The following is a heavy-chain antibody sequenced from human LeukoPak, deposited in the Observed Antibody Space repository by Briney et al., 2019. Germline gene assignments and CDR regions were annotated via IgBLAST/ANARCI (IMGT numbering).Heavy chain of an antibody. D-gene: IGHD1-7*01. CDR2: ISSSSSYI. Sequence: PGGSLRLSCAASGFTFSSYSMNWVRQAPGKGLEWVSSISSSSSYIYYADSVKGRFTISRDNAKNSLYLQMNSLRAEDTAAYYCASELELPPPGAFDIWGQGTMVTVSS. J-gene: IGHJ3*02. CDR1: GFTFSSYS. CDR3: ASELELPPPGAFDI. V-gene: IGHV3-21*01.